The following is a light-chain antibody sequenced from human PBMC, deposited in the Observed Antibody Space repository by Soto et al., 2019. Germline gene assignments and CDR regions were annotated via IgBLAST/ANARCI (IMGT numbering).Light chain of an antibody. CDR1: STDFENYNL. J-gene: IGLJ1*01. CDR3: CSYVGSNIFYV. V-gene: IGLV2-23*01. Sequence: QSALTQPASVSGSPGQSITISCTRSSTDFENYNLVSWYQHCPDKAPKLIIYEGTKRPSEISDRFSGSKSGNTASLTISGLQAEDEADYYCCSYVGSNIFYVFGTGTKLTVL. CDR2: EGT.